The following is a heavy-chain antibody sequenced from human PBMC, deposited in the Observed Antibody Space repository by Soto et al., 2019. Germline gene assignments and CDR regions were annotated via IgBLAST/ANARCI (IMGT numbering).Heavy chain of an antibody. CDR1: GGSFSGYY. V-gene: IGHV4-34*01. J-gene: IGHJ4*02. Sequence: SETLSLTCAAYGGSFSGYYWSWIRQPPGKGLEWIGEINHSGSTNYNPSLKSRVTISVDTSKNQFSLKLSSVTAADTAVYYCARLTVVRGVIPNDYWGQGTLVTVSS. CDR2: INHSGST. CDR3: ARLTVVRGVIPNDY. D-gene: IGHD3-10*01.